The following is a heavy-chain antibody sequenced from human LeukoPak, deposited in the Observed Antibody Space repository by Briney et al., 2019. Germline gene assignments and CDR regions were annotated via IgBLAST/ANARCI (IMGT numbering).Heavy chain of an antibody. CDR2: INPNSGGT. J-gene: IGHJ4*02. CDR3: ARDMTTVTDFDY. V-gene: IGHV1-2*02. Sequence: GASVTVSFKASGYTFTGYYMHWVRQAPGQGLEWMGWINPNSGGTNYAQKFQGRVTMTRDTSISTAYMELSRLRSDDTAVYYCARDMTTVTDFDYWGQGTLVTVSS. CDR1: GYTFTGYY. D-gene: IGHD4-17*01.